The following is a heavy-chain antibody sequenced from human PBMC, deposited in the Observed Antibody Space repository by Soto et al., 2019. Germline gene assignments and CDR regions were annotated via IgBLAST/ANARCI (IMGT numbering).Heavy chain of an antibody. CDR3: ARVARVLEDKNDSYHQWFD. CDR2: ISYTGTT. V-gene: IGHV4-59*01. J-gene: IGHJ5*02. D-gene: IGHD5-18*01. Sequence: RRKGIEWIAYISYTGTTNYNPPLKSRVPISVDTSKNQFSLKLSSVTAADTAVYYCARVARVLEDKNDSYHQWFD.